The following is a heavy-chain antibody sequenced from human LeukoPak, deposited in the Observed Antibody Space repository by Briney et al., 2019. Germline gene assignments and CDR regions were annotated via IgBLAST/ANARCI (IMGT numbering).Heavy chain of an antibody. V-gene: IGHV4-31*03. J-gene: IGHJ2*01. CDR2: IYYSGST. Sequence: SQTLSLTCTVSGGSISSGGYYWSWIRQHPGKGLEWIGCIYYSGSTYYNPSLKSRVTISVDTSKNQFSLKLSSVTAADTAVYYCARDREYYASSSSYWYFDLWGRGTLVTVSS. CDR3: ARDREYYASSSSYWYFDL. D-gene: IGHD2/OR15-2a*01. CDR1: GGSISSGGYY.